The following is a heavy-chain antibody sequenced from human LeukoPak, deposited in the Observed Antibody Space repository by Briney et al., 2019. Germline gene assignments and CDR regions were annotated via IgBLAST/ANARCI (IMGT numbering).Heavy chain of an antibody. D-gene: IGHD3-10*01. V-gene: IGHV3-23*01. CDR1: GFTFSSYA. CDR2: ISGSGGST. CDR3: AKDAQWFEELLLNY. Sequence: GGSLRLSCAASGFTFSSYAMSWVRQAPGKGLEWVSAISGSGGSTYYADSVKGRFTISRDNSKNTLYLQTNSLRAEDTAVYYCAKDAQWFEELLLNYWGQGTLVTVSS. J-gene: IGHJ4*02.